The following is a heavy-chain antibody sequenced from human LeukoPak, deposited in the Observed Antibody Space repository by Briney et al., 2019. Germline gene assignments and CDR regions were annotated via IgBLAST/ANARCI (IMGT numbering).Heavy chain of an antibody. Sequence: ASVKVSCKASGYTFTGYYMHWVRQAPGQGHEWMGWINPNSGGTNYAQKFQGRVTMTRDTSISTAYMELSRLRSDDTAVYYCARGLYYDFWSGYYHWFDPWGQGTLVTVSS. CDR1: GYTFTGYY. D-gene: IGHD3-3*01. CDR3: ARGLYYDFWSGYYHWFDP. V-gene: IGHV1-2*02. J-gene: IGHJ5*02. CDR2: INPNSGGT.